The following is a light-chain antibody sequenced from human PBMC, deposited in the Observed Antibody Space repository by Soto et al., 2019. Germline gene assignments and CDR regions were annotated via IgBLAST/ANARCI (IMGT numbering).Light chain of an antibody. CDR1: QSVGSN. Sequence: CCRASQSVGSNLAWYQHKPGQAPRLLIYGVSTRATGIPARFSGSASGTEFTLTLRCLHSEDSALSYCQEYDNWPWTYAQGTKLDIK. V-gene: IGKV3-15*01. CDR2: GVS. J-gene: IGKJ1*01. CDR3: QEYDNWPWT.